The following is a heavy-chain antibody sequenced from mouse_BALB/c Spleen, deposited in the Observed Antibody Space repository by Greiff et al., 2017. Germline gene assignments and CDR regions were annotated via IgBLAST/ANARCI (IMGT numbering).Heavy chain of an antibody. V-gene: IGHV3-6*02. Sequence: DVKLQESGPGLVKPSQSLSLTCSVTGYSITSGYYWNWIRQFPGNKLEWMGYISYDGSNNYNPSLKNRISITRDTSKNQFFPKLNSVTTEDTATYYCARDSGIYYYGSSPNYYAMDYWGQGTSVTVSS. D-gene: IGHD1-1*01. CDR3: ARDSGIYYYGSSPNYYAMDY. CDR1: GYSITSGYY. J-gene: IGHJ4*01. CDR2: ISYDGSN.